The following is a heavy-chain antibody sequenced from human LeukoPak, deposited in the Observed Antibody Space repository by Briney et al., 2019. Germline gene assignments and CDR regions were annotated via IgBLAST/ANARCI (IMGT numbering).Heavy chain of an antibody. CDR1: GFTFSSYS. V-gene: IGHV3-21*01. J-gene: IGHJ5*02. Sequence: GGTLRLSCAASGFTFSSYSMNWVRQAPGKGLEWVSSISSSSSYIYYADSVKGRFTISRDNAKNSLYLQMNSLRAEDTAVYYCARDSASRYCSSTSCGEWFDPWGQGTLVTVSS. CDR3: ARDSASRYCSSTSCGEWFDP. D-gene: IGHD2-2*01. CDR2: ISSSSSYI.